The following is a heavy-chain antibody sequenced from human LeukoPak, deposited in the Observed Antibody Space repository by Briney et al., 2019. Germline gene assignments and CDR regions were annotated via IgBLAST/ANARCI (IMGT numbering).Heavy chain of an antibody. J-gene: IGHJ3*02. CDR1: GFSFSNFG. Sequence: GGSLRLSCAASGFSFSNFGMHWVRQAPGKGLEWVSVIWSDGKNKFYADSVKGRFTIFRDNSKKTLDLQLNSLRAEDTALYYCVRERGPCNDFDIWGQGTMVTVSS. CDR3: VRERGPCNDFDI. CDR2: IWSDGKNK. V-gene: IGHV3-33*01.